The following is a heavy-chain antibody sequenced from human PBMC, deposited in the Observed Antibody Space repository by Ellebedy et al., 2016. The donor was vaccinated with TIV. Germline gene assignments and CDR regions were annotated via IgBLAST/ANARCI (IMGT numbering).Heavy chain of an antibody. J-gene: IGHJ5*02. Sequence: GESLKISCKGSGYSFTSYWIGWVRQMPGKGLEWMGIIYPGDSDTRYSPSFQGQVTISADKSISTAYLQWSSLKASDTAMYYCARLSGRRVLLWFGDPPWFDPWGQGTLVTVSS. V-gene: IGHV5-51*01. CDR3: ARLSGRRVLLWFGDPPWFDP. CDR2: IYPGDSDT. D-gene: IGHD3-10*01. CDR1: GYSFTSYW.